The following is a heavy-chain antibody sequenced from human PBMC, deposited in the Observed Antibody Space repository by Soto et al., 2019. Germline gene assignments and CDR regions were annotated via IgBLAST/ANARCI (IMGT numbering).Heavy chain of an antibody. D-gene: IGHD2-2*01. CDR3: ARFNRVVPAALHPSYYYYYGMDV. CDR1: GYTLTELS. J-gene: IGHJ6*02. Sequence: ASVKVSCKVSGYTLTELSMHWVRQAPGKGLEWMGGFDPEDGETIYAQKFQGRVTMTEDTSTDTAYMELSSLRSEDTAVYYCARFNRVVPAALHPSYYYYYGMDVWGQGTTVTVSS. V-gene: IGHV1-24*01. CDR2: FDPEDGET.